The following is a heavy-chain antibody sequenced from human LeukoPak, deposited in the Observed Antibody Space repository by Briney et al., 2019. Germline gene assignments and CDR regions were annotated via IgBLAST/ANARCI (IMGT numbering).Heavy chain of an antibody. V-gene: IGHV3-23*01. CDR1: GFTFSSYA. Sequence: PGGSLRLSCAASGFTFSSYAMSWVRQAPGKGLEWVSAISGSGNSYADSVKGRFTISRDNSKNTLYLQMNSLRAEDTAVYYCAKVNDYVWGSYRNFDYWGQGTPVTVSS. J-gene: IGHJ4*02. D-gene: IGHD3-16*02. CDR3: AKVNDYVWGSYRNFDY. CDR2: ISGSGNS.